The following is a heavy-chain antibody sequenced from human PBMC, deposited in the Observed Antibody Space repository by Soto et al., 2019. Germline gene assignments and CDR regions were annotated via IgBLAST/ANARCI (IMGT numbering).Heavy chain of an antibody. D-gene: IGHD4-4*01. CDR3: ARMYYSNYGLYYYYYGMDV. CDR2: ISYDGSNK. Sequence: QVQLVESGGGVVQPGRSLRLSCAASGFTFSSYAMHWVRQALGKGLEWVAVISYDGSNKYYADSVKGRFTISRDNSKNTLYLQMNSLSAEDTAVYYCARMYYSNYGLYYYYYGMDVWGQGTTVTVSS. J-gene: IGHJ6*02. V-gene: IGHV3-30-3*01. CDR1: GFTFSSYA.